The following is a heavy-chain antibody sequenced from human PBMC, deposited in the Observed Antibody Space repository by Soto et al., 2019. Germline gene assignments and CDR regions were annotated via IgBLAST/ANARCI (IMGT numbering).Heavy chain of an antibody. V-gene: IGHV4-34*01. CDR2: INHRGNA. CDR1: GGSFRGYY. J-gene: IGHJ4*02. CDR3: ARLEGLATISYYFDF. D-gene: IGHD5-12*01. Sequence: SETLSLTCAVYGGSFRGYYWSWIPQPPGKGLEWIGEINHRGNACYNPSLKSRVTISVDKSKSQFSLKLNSVTAADSAVYFCARLEGLATISYYFDFWGPGALVTVSS.